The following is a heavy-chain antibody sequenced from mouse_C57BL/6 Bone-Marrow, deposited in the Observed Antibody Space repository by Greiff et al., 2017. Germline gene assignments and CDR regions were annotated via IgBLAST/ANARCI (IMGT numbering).Heavy chain of an antibody. CDR2: IYPGDGDT. CDR1: GYEFSSSW. Sequence: VQLQQSGPELVKPGASVKISCKASGYEFSSSWMNWVKQRPGKGLEWIGQIYPGDGDTNYNGKFKGKATLTADKSSSTAYRQPSSLTSEDSAVYFCSRCGHPYYAMDDWGEGTSVTVSS. D-gene: IGHD1-1*02. CDR3: SRCGHPYYAMDD. J-gene: IGHJ4*01. V-gene: IGHV1-80*01.